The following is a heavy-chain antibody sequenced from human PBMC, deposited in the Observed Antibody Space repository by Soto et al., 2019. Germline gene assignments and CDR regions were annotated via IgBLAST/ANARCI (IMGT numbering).Heavy chain of an antibody. V-gene: IGHV4-31*03. CDR1: GGSISSGGYY. D-gene: IGHD3-16*02. Sequence: SETLSLTCTVSGGSISSGGYYWSWIRQHPGKGLEWIGYIYYSGSTYYNPSLKSRVTISVDTSKNQFSLKLSSVTAADTAVYYCARDTRVWGSYRHNNWFDPWGQGTLVTVSS. CDR2: IYYSGST. CDR3: ARDTRVWGSYRHNNWFDP. J-gene: IGHJ5*02.